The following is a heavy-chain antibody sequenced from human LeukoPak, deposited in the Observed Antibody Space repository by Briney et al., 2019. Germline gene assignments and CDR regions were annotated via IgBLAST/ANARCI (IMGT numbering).Heavy chain of an antibody. D-gene: IGHD3-9*01. J-gene: IGHJ3*02. Sequence: SETLSLTCTVSSGSNSGYYWTWIRQPPGKGLEWIGYIYYSGSTNYNPSLKSRVTISVDTSKNQFSLKLSSVTAADTAVYYCARGIYDILTGYQDAFDIWGQGTMVTVSS. CDR1: SGSNSGYY. CDR2: IYYSGST. V-gene: IGHV4-59*01. CDR3: ARGIYDILTGYQDAFDI.